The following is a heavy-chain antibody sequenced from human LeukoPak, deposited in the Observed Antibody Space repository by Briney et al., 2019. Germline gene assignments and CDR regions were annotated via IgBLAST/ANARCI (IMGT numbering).Heavy chain of an antibody. Sequence: GGSLRLSCAVSGFSFSGYGVHWVRQAPGKGLEWVAVIWNDGINTYYADSVKGRFTISRDNSKYRVYLQMNSLRVEDTAVYYCVKGETSPDFRGQGTLVTVSS. CDR2: IWNDGINT. CDR3: VKGETSPDF. J-gene: IGHJ4*02. V-gene: IGHV3-33*06. CDR1: GFSFSGYG. D-gene: IGHD2/OR15-2a*01.